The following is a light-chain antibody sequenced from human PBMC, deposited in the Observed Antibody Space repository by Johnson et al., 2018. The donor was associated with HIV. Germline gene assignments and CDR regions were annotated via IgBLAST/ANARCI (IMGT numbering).Light chain of an antibody. CDR1: SSDIGKNY. CDR2: EAN. J-gene: IGLJ1*01. CDR3: GTWDNSLRAGV. V-gene: IGLV1-51*02. Sequence: QSVLTQPPSVSAAPGQKVTISCSGSSSDIGKNYVSWYQQLPGAAPTLLIYEANKRPSGIPDRFSGSKSGATATLGITGLQTGDEADYYCGTWDNSLRAGVFGTGTEVTVL.